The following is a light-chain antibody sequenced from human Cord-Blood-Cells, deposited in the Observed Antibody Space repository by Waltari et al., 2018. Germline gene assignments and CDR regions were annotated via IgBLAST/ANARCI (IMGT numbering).Light chain of an antibody. J-gene: IGKJ2*01. CDR2: EAS. CDR3: QQYDNLPYT. Sequence: DIQMTQSPSSLSASVGDRVTITCQASRDISNYLNWYQQKPGKAPKLLIYEASNLETGVPERVSGSGSGTDFTFTISSLQPEDIATYYCQQYDNLPYTFGQGTKLEI. V-gene: IGKV1-33*01. CDR1: RDISNY.